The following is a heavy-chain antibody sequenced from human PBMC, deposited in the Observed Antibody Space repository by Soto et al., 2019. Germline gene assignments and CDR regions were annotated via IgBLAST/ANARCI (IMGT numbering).Heavy chain of an antibody. CDR1: GFSLSNARMG. CDR3: ARILYDFWSGYLNWFDP. Sequence: QVTLKESGPVLVKPTETLTLTCTVSGFSLSNARMGVSWIRQPPGKALEWLAHIFSNDEKSYSTSLKSRLTXXKDXSXXXVXLTMTNMDPVDTATYYCARILYDFWSGYLNWFDPWGQGTLVTVSS. CDR2: IFSNDEK. J-gene: IGHJ5*02. V-gene: IGHV2-26*01. D-gene: IGHD3-3*01.